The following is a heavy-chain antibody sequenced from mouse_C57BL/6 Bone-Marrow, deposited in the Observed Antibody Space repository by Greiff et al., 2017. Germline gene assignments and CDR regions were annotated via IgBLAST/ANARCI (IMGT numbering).Heavy chain of an antibody. CDR2: IYPRSGNT. Sequence: VQLQQSGAELARPGASVKLSCKASGYTFTSYGISWVKQRTGRGLEWIGEIYPRSGNTYYNEKFKGKATLTADKSSSTAYMELRSLTSEDSAVYFCARRRSGSSSFDYWGQGTTLTVSS. CDR3: ARRRSGSSSFDY. J-gene: IGHJ2*01. CDR1: GYTFTSYG. V-gene: IGHV1-81*01. D-gene: IGHD1-1*01.